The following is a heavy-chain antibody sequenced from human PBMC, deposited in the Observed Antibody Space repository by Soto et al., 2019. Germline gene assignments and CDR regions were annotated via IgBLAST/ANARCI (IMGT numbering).Heavy chain of an antibody. J-gene: IGHJ6*02. V-gene: IGHV6-1*01. CDR1: GDSVSSSRVA. Sequence: SQTLSLTCVISGDSVSSSRVAWNWVRQSPSRGLEGLGRTYYRSRWYSDFAVSVRGRIVINADTSKNQFSLQLNSVTPEDTAVYFCARSEEDSDYYYYGLDVWGQGTTVTVSS. CDR3: ARSEEDSDYYYYGLDV. CDR2: TYYRSRWYS. D-gene: IGHD2-15*01.